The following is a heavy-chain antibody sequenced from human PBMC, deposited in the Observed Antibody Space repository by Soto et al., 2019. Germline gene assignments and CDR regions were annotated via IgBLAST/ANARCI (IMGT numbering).Heavy chain of an antibody. Sequence: QVQLVQSGAEVKKPGSSVKVSCKASGGTFSSYTISWVRQAPGQGLEWMGRIIPILGIANYAQKFQGRVTITADKSTSTAYMELSSVRSEDTAVYYCAREWFGELLSYYYYYMDVWGKGTTVTVSS. J-gene: IGHJ6*03. V-gene: IGHV1-69*08. CDR3: AREWFGELLSYYYYYMDV. CDR1: GGTFSSYT. CDR2: IIPILGIA. D-gene: IGHD3-10*01.